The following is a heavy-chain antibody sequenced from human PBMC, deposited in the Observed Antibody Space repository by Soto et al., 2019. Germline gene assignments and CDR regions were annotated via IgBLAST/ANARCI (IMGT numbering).Heavy chain of an antibody. CDR1: GFTFSRYG. CDR3: VKLRLELLYLDS. Sequence: ESGGGLVQPGGSLRLSCAASGFTFSRYGMSWVRQAPGMGLEWVSAITGSGDSTYYADSVKGRFTISRDSSNNTVYLQMNSLRADDTAVYYCVKLRLELLYLDSWGLGALVIVSS. D-gene: IGHD1-7*01. J-gene: IGHJ4*02. CDR2: ITGSGDST. V-gene: IGHV3-23*01.